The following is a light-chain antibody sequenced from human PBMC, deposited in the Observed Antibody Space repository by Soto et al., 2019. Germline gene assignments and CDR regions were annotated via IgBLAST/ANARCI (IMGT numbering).Light chain of an antibody. CDR3: QQYNNWPYT. Sequence: EIVMTQSPATLSVSPGERATLSCRASESVSSNLARYQQKPGQAPRLLIYGASTRATGIPASFSGSGSGTEFSLIISSLQSEDFAVYYCQQYNNWPYTFGQGTKLEIK. J-gene: IGKJ2*01. V-gene: IGKV3-15*01. CDR2: GAS. CDR1: ESVSSN.